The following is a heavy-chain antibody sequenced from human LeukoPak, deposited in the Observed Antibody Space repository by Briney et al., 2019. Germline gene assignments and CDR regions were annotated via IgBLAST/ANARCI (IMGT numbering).Heavy chain of an antibody. J-gene: IGHJ4*02. CDR2: INPNSGGT. V-gene: IGHV1-2*02. D-gene: IGHD6-13*01. CDR3: ARDMALSSWNFDY. CDR1: GYTFTGYN. Sequence: ASLKVSCTASGYTFTGYNMHWVRQAPGQGLEWVGWINPNSGGTNYAQKFQGRVTMTRDTSISTAYMELSRLRSDDTAVYYCARDMALSSWNFDYWGQGTLVSVSS.